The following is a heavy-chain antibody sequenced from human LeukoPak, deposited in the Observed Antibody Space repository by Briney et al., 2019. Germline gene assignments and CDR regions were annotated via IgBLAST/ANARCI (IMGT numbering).Heavy chain of an antibody. CDR2: IYSGGST. Sequence: GGSLRLSCAASGFTFSSNYMSWVRQAPGKGLEWVSVIYSGGSTYYADSVKGRFTISRDNSKNTRYLQMNSMRAEDTAVYYCARGGPAAGRFDYWGQGTLVTVSS. V-gene: IGHV3-66*01. CDR1: GFTFSSNY. CDR3: ARGGPAAGRFDY. D-gene: IGHD6-13*01. J-gene: IGHJ4*02.